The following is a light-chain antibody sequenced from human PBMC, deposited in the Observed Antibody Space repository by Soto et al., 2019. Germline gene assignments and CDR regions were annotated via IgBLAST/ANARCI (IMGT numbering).Light chain of an antibody. Sequence: DIQLTQSPSFLSASVGDRVTITCRASQGISTYLAWYQQKPGKAPKLLISAASTLQSGVPSRFRGSGSGPEFSLTNSSLQREDVATYYCRQLIDYPLTCGGGTKVEI. V-gene: IGKV1-9*01. CDR2: AAS. CDR3: RQLIDYPLT. J-gene: IGKJ4*01. CDR1: QGISTY.